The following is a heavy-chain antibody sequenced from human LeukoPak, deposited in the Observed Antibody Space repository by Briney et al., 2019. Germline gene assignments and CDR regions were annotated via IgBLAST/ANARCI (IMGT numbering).Heavy chain of an antibody. CDR1: GFTFSSFT. V-gene: IGHV3-21*04. CDR3: ARGGSYLSAFDI. D-gene: IGHD1-26*01. Sequence: GGSLRLSCAASGFTFSSFTMNWVRQAPGKGLEWVSSISSSSSYMYYADSVKGRFTISRDNSKNTLYLQMNSLRAEDTAVYYCARGGSYLSAFDIWGQGTMVTVSS. CDR2: ISSSSSYM. J-gene: IGHJ3*02.